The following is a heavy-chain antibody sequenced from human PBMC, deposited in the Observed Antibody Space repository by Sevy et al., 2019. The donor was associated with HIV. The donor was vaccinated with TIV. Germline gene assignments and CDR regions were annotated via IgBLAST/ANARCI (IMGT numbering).Heavy chain of an antibody. Sequence: SETLSLTCVVSGDSISKSNWWSWVRQPPGKGLEWIGEIFHIGSTNYNPSLQSRVTISLDKSKNQFSLQLNSMTAADTAVYYCAGGHYCSNTICYRNWDQGTLVTVSS. D-gene: IGHD2-2*01. J-gene: IGHJ4*02. CDR3: AGGHYCSNTICYRN. CDR2: IFHIGST. V-gene: IGHV4-4*02. CDR1: GDSISKSNW.